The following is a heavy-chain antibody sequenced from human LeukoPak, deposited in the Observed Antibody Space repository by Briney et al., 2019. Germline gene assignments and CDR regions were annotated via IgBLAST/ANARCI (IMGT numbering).Heavy chain of an antibody. CDR1: GLTFSTYA. V-gene: IGHV3-23*01. Sequence: GGSLRLSCAASGLTFSTYAMSWVRQAPGKGLEWVSGISGSGGSTYYADSVKGRFTLFRDNSKNTLHLQMNSLRAEDTAIYYCARAPSYSSGRFDVWGQGTMVTVSS. J-gene: IGHJ3*01. D-gene: IGHD6-19*01. CDR3: ARAPSYSSGRFDV. CDR2: ISGSGGST.